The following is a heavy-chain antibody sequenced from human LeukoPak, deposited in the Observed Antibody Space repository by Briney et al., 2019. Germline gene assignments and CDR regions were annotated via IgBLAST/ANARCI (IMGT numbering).Heavy chain of an antibody. V-gene: IGHV3-23*01. J-gene: IGHJ4*02. D-gene: IGHD5-24*01. CDR1: GFTLSNYA. CDR3: AKVIREVDMSHDY. CDR2: IHYNGDST. Sequence: GGSPRLSCAASGFTLSNYAMSWVRQAPGKGLEWVSSIHYNGDSTYYADSVKGRFTISRDNSKNTLYLQMNSLRVEDTAVYYCAKVIREVDMSHDYWGQGALVTVSS.